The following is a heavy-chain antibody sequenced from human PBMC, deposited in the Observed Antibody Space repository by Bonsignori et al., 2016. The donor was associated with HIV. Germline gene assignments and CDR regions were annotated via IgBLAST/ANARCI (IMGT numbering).Heavy chain of an antibody. J-gene: IGHJ4*02. CDR2: IRYDGSNK. V-gene: IGHV3-30*02. CDR3: VLGTGFPKVVDY. Sequence: QVQLVESGGGVVQPGGSLRLSCAASGFTFSSYGMHWVRQAPGKGLEWVAFIRYDGSNKYYADSVKGRFTISRDNSKNTLYLQMNSLRAEDTAVYYCVLGTGFPKVVDYWGQGTLVTVSS. D-gene: IGHD4-23*01. CDR1: GFTFSSYG.